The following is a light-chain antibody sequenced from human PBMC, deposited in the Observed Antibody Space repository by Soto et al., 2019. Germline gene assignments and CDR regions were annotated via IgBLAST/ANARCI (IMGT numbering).Light chain of an antibody. Sequence: DIQMTQSPSSLSASVGDRVTITCXASQSIGRWLAWYQQKPGKAPNLLIYTASTLQTGVPSRFSGSAFGTEFTLTISSLQPEDFATYYCQQLAGFPITFGQGTRLEIK. CDR2: TAS. J-gene: IGKJ5*01. CDR1: QSIGRW. V-gene: IGKV1-5*01. CDR3: QQLAGFPIT.